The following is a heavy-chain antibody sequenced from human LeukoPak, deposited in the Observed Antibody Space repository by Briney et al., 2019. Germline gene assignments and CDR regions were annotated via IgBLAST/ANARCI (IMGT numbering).Heavy chain of an antibody. CDR3: AKRSGKMATGNFDY. CDR2: IRYDGSNK. Sequence: PGGSLRLSCAASGFTFSSYGMHWVRQAPGKGLEWVAFIRYDGSNKYYADSVKGRFTISRDNSKNTLYLQMNSLRAEDTAVYYCAKRSGKMATGNFDYWGQGTQVTVSS. D-gene: IGHD5-24*01. J-gene: IGHJ4*02. CDR1: GFTFSSYG. V-gene: IGHV3-30*02.